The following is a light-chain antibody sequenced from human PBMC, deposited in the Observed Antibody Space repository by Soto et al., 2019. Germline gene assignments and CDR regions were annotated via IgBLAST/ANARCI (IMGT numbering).Light chain of an antibody. CDR2: RSS. CDR3: QQSYSTLPYT. V-gene: IGKV1-39*01. CDR1: RNISSD. J-gene: IGKJ2*01. Sequence: IQITQSPSSMSASVGARVTLRCRASRNISSDLNWCQQKPGKAPKLLIYRSSTLQNGVPSRFSGAGSATDFTLTISRLQHEDFATYACQQSYSTLPYTFGQGTKVESK.